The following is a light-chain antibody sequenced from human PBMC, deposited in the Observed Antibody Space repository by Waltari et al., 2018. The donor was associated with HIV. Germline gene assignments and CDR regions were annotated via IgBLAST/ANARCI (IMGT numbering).Light chain of an antibody. CDR2: DAS. J-gene: IGKJ4*01. Sequence: TLSLSPGERATLSCRASQSVSSYLAWYQQKPGQAPRLLIYDASNRATGIPARFSGSGSGTDFTLTISRLEPEDFAVYYCQQRSDRLTFGGGTKVEIK. V-gene: IGKV3-11*01. CDR1: QSVSSY. CDR3: QQRSDRLT.